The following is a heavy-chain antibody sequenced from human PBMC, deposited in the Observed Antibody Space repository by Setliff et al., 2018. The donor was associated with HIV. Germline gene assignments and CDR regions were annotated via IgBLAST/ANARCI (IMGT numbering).Heavy chain of an antibody. J-gene: IGHJ4*02. CDR2: IWYDGTNI. Sequence: LRLSCVVSGFTFSSYGMHWVRQAPGKGLEWVAVIWYDGTNIYYADSVKDRFTISRDNSKNTLYLQMNSLRVEDTAVYYCVKDLKSFWSGYYGGFDYWGQGTLVTVS. V-gene: IGHV3-33*06. CDR3: VKDLKSFWSGYYGGFDY. CDR1: GFTFSSYG. D-gene: IGHD3-3*01.